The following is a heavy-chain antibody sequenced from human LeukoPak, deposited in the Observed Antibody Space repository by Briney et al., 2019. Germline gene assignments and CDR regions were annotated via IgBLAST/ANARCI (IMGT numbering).Heavy chain of an antibody. Sequence: GGSLRLSCAASGFTFTDYYMSWYRQAPGKGLEWVSSISSSSSYIYYADSVKGRFTISRDNAKNSLYLQMNSLRAEDTAVYYCARAQEVEWFDPWGQGTLVTVSS. CDR2: ISSSSSYI. CDR3: ARAQEVEWFDP. V-gene: IGHV3-11*06. CDR1: GFTFTDYY. J-gene: IGHJ5*02.